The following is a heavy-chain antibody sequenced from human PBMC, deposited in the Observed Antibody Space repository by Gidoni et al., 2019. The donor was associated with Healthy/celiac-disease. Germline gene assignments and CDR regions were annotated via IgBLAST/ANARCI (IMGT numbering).Heavy chain of an antibody. J-gene: IGHJ4*02. CDR2: IIPIFGTA. CDR3: ASTSYYGSGSYEGPDY. CDR1: GGTFSSYA. V-gene: IGHV1-69*01. D-gene: IGHD3-10*01. Sequence: VKLVQSGAEVKKPGSSVKVSCKASGGTFSSYAISWVRQAPGQGLEWMGGIIPIFGTANYAQKFQGRVTMTADESTSTAYMELSSLRSEDTAVYYCASTSYYGSGSYEGPDYWGQGTLVTVSS.